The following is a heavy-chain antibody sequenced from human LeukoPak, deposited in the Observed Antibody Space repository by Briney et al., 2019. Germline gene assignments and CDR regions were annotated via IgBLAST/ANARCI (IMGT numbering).Heavy chain of an antibody. CDR1: GFTFSNSW. V-gene: IGHV3-21*01. CDR3: ARVLEAAASDY. J-gene: IGHJ4*02. Sequence: GGSLRLSCAASGFTFSNSWMTWVRQAPGKGLEWVSSISDSSKYTYYADSLKGRFTISRDNAKNSLFLQMHSLRAEDTAVYYCARVLEAAASDYWGQGTLVTVSS. CDR2: ISDSSKYT. D-gene: IGHD6-13*01.